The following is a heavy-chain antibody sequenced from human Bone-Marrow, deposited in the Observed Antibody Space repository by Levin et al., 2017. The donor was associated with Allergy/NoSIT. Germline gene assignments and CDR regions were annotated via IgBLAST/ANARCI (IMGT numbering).Heavy chain of an antibody. CDR3: ARGGGSQKGGLDV. D-gene: IGHD3-10*01. CDR2: IRSAGTYL. J-gene: IGHJ6*02. Sequence: NTGGSLRLSCAASGFTFSGYTMHWVRQAPGKGLEWVSSIRSAGTYLHYADSVKGRFSISRDNTNNSVSLEMNNLRAEDTALYYCARGGGSQKGGLDVWGQGTTVTVSS. V-gene: IGHV3-21*01. CDR1: GFTFSGYT.